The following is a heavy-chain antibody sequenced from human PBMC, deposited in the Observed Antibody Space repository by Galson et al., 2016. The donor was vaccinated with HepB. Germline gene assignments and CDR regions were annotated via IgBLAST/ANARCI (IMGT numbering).Heavy chain of an antibody. CDR3: ARITNGNTAHDAFDI. CDR2: GYYIGST. V-gene: IGHV4-59*01. CDR1: GASISSFY. J-gene: IGHJ3*02. D-gene: IGHD1-1*01. Sequence: TLSLTCSVSGASISSFYWSWIRQPPGKGLEWIGYGYYIGSTTYHPSLKSRVTISGDTSKNQISLNVTSATAADTAMYYCARITNGNTAHDAFDIWGQGTKATVSS.